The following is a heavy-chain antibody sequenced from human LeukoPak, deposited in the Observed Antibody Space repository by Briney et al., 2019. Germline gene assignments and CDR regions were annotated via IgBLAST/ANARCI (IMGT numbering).Heavy chain of an antibody. V-gene: IGHV4-4*09. J-gene: IGHJ4*02. CDR2: IYTSGST. CDR3: ARLTRDGYNPYYFDY. Sequence: TSENLSLTCTVSGGSISSYYWSWIRQPPGKGLEWIGYIYTSGSTNYNPSLKSRVTISVDTSKNQFSLKLSSVTAADTAVYYCARLTRDGYNPYYFDYWGQGTLVTVSS. CDR1: GGSISSYY. D-gene: IGHD5-24*01.